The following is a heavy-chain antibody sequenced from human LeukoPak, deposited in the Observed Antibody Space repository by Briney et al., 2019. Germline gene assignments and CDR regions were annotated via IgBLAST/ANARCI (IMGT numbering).Heavy chain of an antibody. D-gene: IGHD3-10*01. CDR3: ARDRGSGYGSGSYSFDP. CDR2: ISAYNGNT. J-gene: IGHJ5*02. V-gene: IGHV1-18*01. Sequence: PGESLKISCKGSGYSFTSYGISWVRQAPGQGLEWMGWISAYNGNTNYAQKLQGRVTMTTDTSTSTAYMELRSLRSDDTAVYYCARDRGSGYGSGSYSFDPWGQGTLVTVSS. CDR1: GYSFTSYG.